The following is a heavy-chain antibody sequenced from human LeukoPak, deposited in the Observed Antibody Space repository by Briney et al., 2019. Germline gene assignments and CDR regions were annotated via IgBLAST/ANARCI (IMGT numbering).Heavy chain of an antibody. CDR2: IRWNSGSI. CDR3: AKAEGPQLVRHLDY. J-gene: IGHJ4*02. D-gene: IGHD6-13*01. V-gene: IGHV3-9*03. CDR1: GFTFGDYA. Sequence: GGSLTLSCAASGFTFGDYAMHWVRQAPGKGLEWVSGIRWNSGSIGYADSVKGRFTISRDNTTNSLYLQVNSLRAEDMALYYCAKAEGPQLVRHLDYWGQETLLTVSS.